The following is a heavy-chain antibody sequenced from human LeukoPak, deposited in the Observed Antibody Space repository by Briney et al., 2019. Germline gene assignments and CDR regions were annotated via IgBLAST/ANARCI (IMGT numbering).Heavy chain of an antibody. CDR2: IYYTWST. V-gene: IGHV4-59*01. CDR1: GGSISYYY. J-gene: IGHJ5*02. CDR3: ARGGTYNDILSFDP. Sequence: SETLSLTYTVSGGSISYYYWTWIRQSPGKGLEWIGQIYYTWSTYYNHSLKRRVTISVDTSRNQFALNLTSLTAADTAVYHCARGGTYNDILSFDPWGQGTLVTVSS. D-gene: IGHD3-9*01.